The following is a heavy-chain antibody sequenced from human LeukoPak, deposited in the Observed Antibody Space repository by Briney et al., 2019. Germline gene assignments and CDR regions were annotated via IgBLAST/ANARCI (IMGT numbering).Heavy chain of an antibody. D-gene: IGHD2-2*01. CDR3: ARPGDCSSTSCSGYMDV. CDR2: INHSGST. V-gene: IGHV4-34*01. Sequence: SETLSLTCAAYGGSFSGYYWSWIRQPPGKGLDWIGEINHSGSTNYNLSLKSRVTISVDTSKNQFSLKLSSVTAADTAVYYCARPGDCSSTSCSGYMDVWGKGTTVTVSS. CDR1: GGSFSGYY. J-gene: IGHJ6*03.